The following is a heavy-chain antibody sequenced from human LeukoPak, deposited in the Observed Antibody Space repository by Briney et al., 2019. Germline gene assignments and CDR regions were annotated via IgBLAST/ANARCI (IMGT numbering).Heavy chain of an antibody. Sequence: ASVKVSCKASGYTFTGYYMHWVRQAPGQGLEWMGWINTNTGNPTYAQGFTGRFVFSLDTSVSTAYLQISSLKAEDTAVYYCARAFGSGIEKADYFDYWGQGTLVTVSS. CDR2: INTNTGNP. V-gene: IGHV7-4-1*02. J-gene: IGHJ4*02. CDR3: ARAFGSGIEKADYFDY. CDR1: GYTFTGYY. D-gene: IGHD3-10*01.